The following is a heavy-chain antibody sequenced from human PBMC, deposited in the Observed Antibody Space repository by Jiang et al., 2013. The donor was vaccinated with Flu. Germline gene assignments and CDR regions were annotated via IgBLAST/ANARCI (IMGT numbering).Heavy chain of an antibody. Sequence: GAEVKKPGESLKISCKGSGYSFTSYWIGWVRQMPGKGLEWMGIIYPGDSDTRYSPSFQGQVTISADKSISTAYLQWSSLKASDTAMYYCARYMGYSSSWPVAEDAFDIWGQGTMVTVSS. CDR1: GYSFTSYW. J-gene: IGHJ3*02. CDR3: ARYMGYSSSWPVAEDAFDI. CDR2: IYPGDSDT. V-gene: IGHV5-51*01. D-gene: IGHD6-13*01.